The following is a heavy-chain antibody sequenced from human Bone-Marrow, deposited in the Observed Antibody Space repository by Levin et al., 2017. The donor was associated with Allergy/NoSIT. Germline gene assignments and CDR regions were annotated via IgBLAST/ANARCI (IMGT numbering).Heavy chain of an antibody. Sequence: KTGGSLRLSCAASGFTFSDYYMTWIRQAPGKGLEWVSYISSSDTTKYYADSVKGRFTISRDNAKNSLFLQMNSLRAEDTAVYYCAGPATTGRAHYDYWGQGTLVTVSS. CDR3: AGPATTGRAHYDY. D-gene: IGHD1-1*01. CDR1: GFTFSDYY. V-gene: IGHV3-11*01. CDR2: ISSSDTTK. J-gene: IGHJ4*02.